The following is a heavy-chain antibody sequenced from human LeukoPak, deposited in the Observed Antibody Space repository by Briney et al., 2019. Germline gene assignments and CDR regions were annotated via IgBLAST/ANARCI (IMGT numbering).Heavy chain of an antibody. CDR1: GFTFSSYW. Sequence: GGSLRLSCAASGFTFSSYWMHWVRQAPGKGLEWVSAISGSGGSTYYADSVKGRFTISRDNSKNTLYLQMNSLRAEDTAVYYCANCGQQLDRFGRDYWGQGTLVTVSS. V-gene: IGHV3-23*01. CDR2: ISGSGGST. CDR3: ANCGQQLDRFGRDY. J-gene: IGHJ4*02. D-gene: IGHD6-13*01.